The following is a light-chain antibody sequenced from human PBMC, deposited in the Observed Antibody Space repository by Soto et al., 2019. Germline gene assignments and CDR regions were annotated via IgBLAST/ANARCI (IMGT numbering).Light chain of an antibody. J-gene: IGKJ2*01. CDR2: GAS. V-gene: IGKV3-15*01. CDR3: QQYNNWPPYT. Sequence: EIVMTQSPATLSVSPGERATLSCRASQSVSSNLAWYQQKPGQAPRLLIYGASTRATGIPARFSGSRSGTDSTLTINSLQAEDFAVYYCQQYNNWPPYTFGQGTKLEIK. CDR1: QSVSSN.